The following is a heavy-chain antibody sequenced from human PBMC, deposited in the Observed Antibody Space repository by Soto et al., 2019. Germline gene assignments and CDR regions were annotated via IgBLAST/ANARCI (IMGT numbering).Heavy chain of an antibody. CDR2: ISGSGGST. D-gene: IGHD3-22*01. CDR3: AKTRLTMIVVVITPLDY. V-gene: IGHV3-23*01. Sequence: GSLRLSCAASGFTFSSYAMSWVRQAPGKGLEWVSAISGSGGSTYYADSVKGRFTISRDNSKNTLYLQMNSLRAEDTAVYYCAKTRLTMIVVVITPLDYWGQGTLVTVSS. J-gene: IGHJ4*02. CDR1: GFTFSSYA.